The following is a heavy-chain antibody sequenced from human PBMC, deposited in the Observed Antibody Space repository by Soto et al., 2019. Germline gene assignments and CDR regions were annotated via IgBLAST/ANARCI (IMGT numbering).Heavy chain of an antibody. CDR2: IYHVGTT. CDR3: ARVHVMVVAGSTFDY. D-gene: IGHD6-19*01. J-gene: IGHJ4*02. Sequence: SETLCLTYTVSCYSITSGSYCAWIRHPPGKVPYCISIIYHVGTTFYNRSLNRLISISVDTSDNQFSLKLTSLTAADTAVCYCARVHVMVVAGSTFDYWGQGTLVTVSS. V-gene: IGHV4-38-2*02. CDR1: CYSITSGSY.